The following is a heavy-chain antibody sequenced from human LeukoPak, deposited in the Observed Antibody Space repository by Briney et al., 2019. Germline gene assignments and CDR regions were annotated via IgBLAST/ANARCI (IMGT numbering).Heavy chain of an antibody. CDR2: ISYDGSQT. CDR1: GITFSIYG. D-gene: IGHD3-3*01. Sequence: GGSLRLSCAASGITFSIYGMHWVRQAPGKGLEWVSMISYDGSQTYYADSVKGRFTISRDDSKNTLYLQMNSLRAEDTAVYYCTKDQADFWSGFYDHWGQGTLVTVSS. J-gene: IGHJ4*02. V-gene: IGHV3-30*18. CDR3: TKDQADFWSGFYDH.